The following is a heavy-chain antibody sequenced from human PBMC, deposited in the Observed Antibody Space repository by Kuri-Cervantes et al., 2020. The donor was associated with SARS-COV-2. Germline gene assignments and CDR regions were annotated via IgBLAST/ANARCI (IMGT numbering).Heavy chain of an antibody. CDR3: ARGPGSYHIWYYFDY. Sequence: ASVKVSCKASGYTFTSYGISWVRQAPGQGLEWMGWISAYNGNTNYAQKLQGRVTMTTDTSTSTAYMELRSLRSDDTAVYYCARGPGSYHIWYYFDYWGQGTLVIVSS. D-gene: IGHD1-26*01. CDR2: ISAYNGNT. J-gene: IGHJ4*02. V-gene: IGHV1-18*01. CDR1: GYTFTSYG.